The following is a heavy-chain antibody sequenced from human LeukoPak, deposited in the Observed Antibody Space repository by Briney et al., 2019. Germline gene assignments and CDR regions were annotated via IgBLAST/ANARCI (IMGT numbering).Heavy chain of an antibody. Sequence: ASVKVSCKASGYTFTNYDINWVRQATGQGLEWMGWMNPNSGNTGYAQKFQGRVTITRNTSISTAYMELSSLRSEDTAVYYCARGRYDSSGYYLKDYWGQGTLVTVSS. J-gene: IGHJ4*02. D-gene: IGHD3-22*01. V-gene: IGHV1-8*03. CDR3: ARGRYDSSGYYLKDY. CDR1: GYTFTNYD. CDR2: MNPNSGNT.